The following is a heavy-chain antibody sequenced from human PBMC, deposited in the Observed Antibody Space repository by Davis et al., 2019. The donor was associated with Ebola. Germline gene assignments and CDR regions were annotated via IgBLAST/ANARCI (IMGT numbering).Heavy chain of an antibody. CDR2: INHSGST. J-gene: IGHJ3*02. V-gene: IGHV4-34*01. CDR3: ERDLGQLVFAFDI. D-gene: IGHD6-13*01. Sequence: MPSETLSLTCAVYGGSFSGYYWTWIRQPPGKGLEWIGEINHSGSTHYNPSLKSRVTISVDTSKNQFSLKLSSVTAADTAVYYCERDLGQLVFAFDIWGQGTMVTVSS. CDR1: GGSFSGYY.